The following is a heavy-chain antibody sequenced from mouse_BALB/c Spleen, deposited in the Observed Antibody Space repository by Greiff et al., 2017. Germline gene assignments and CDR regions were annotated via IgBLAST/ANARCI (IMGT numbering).Heavy chain of an antibody. V-gene: IGHV5-17*02. CDR1: GFTFSSFG. Sequence: EVKLVESGGGLVQPGGSRKLSCAASGFTFSSFGMHWVRQAPEKGLEWVAYISSGSSTIYYADTVKGRFTISRDNPKNTLFLQMTSLRSEDTAMYYCARGNRAMDYWGQGTSVTVSS. D-gene: IGHD2-14*01. J-gene: IGHJ4*01. CDR3: ARGNRAMDY. CDR2: ISSGSSTI.